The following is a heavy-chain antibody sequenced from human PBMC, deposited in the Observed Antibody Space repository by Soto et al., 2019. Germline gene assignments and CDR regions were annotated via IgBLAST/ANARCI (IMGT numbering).Heavy chain of an antibody. J-gene: IGHJ4*02. V-gene: IGHV4-34*01. Sequence: SETLSLTCAVYGGSFSGYYWSWIRQPPGKGLEWIGEINHSGSTNYNPSLKSRVTISVDTSKNQFSLKRSSVTAADTAVYYCARIVGATSEDYWGQGTLVTVSS. CDR3: ARIVGATSEDY. D-gene: IGHD1-26*01. CDR2: INHSGST. CDR1: GGSFSGYY.